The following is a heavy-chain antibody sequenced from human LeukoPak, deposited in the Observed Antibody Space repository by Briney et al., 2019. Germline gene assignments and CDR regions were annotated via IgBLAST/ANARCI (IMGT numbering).Heavy chain of an antibody. D-gene: IGHD6-13*01. J-gene: IGHJ4*02. CDR1: GYSISNGYY. V-gene: IGHV4-38-2*02. Sequence: SETLSLTCTVSGYSISNGYYWGWIRQPPGKGLEWIGNIHHSGTTYYNPSLKSRVTISVDTSKNQFSLKLSSVTAADTAVYYCARESPRQLENPRGDYWGQGTLVTVSS. CDR2: IHHSGTT. CDR3: ARESPRQLENPRGDY.